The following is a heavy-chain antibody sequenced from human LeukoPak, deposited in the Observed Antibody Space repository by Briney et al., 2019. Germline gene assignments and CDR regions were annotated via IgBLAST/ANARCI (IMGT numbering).Heavy chain of an antibody. Sequence: GASVKVSCKASGYTFTSYGISWVRRAPGQGLEWMGWISAYNGNTNYAQKLQGRVTMTTDTSTSTAYMELRSLRSDDTAVYYCARDGGGLCSSTSCYTNWFDPWGQGTLVTVSS. CDR1: GYTFTSYG. V-gene: IGHV1-18*01. D-gene: IGHD2-2*02. CDR2: ISAYNGNT. J-gene: IGHJ5*02. CDR3: ARDGGGLCSSTSCYTNWFDP.